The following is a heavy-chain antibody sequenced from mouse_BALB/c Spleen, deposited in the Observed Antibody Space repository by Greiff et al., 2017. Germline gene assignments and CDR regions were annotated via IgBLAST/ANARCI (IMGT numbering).Heavy chain of an antibody. D-gene: IGHD2-12*01. J-gene: IGHJ4*01. Sequence: EVKLVESGGGLVKPGGSLKLSCAASGFTFSSYAMSWVRQTPEKRLEWVASISSGGSTYYPDSVKGRFTISRDNARNILYLQMSSLRSEDTAMYYCARDDEDYYAMDYWGQGTSVTVSS. CDR3: ARDDEDYYAMDY. CDR2: ISSGGST. V-gene: IGHV5-6-5*01. CDR1: GFTFSSYA.